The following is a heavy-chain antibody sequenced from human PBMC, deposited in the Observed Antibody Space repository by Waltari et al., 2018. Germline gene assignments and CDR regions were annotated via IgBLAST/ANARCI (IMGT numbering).Heavy chain of an antibody. CDR1: GFTFSSYG. Sequence: QVQLVESGGGVVQPGGSLRLSCAASGFTFSSYGMHWVRQAPGKGLEWVAFIRYDGSNKYYADSVKGRFTISRDNSKNTLYLQMNSLRAEDTAVYYCAKVLVDYDFGQHGYFDLWGRGTLVTVSS. D-gene: IGHD3-3*01. V-gene: IGHV3-30*02. CDR3: AKVLVDYDFGQHGYFDL. J-gene: IGHJ2*01. CDR2: IRYDGSNK.